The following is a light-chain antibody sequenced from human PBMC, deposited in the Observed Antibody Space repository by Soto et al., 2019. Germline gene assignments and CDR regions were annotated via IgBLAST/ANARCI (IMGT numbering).Light chain of an antibody. CDR2: AAS. CDR3: KQSYSTPPA. V-gene: IGKV1-39*01. J-gene: IGKJ1*01. Sequence: DIPMTQAPSALSASVGDRVTITCRASQSISSYLNWYQQKPGKAPKLLIYAASSLQSGVPSRFSGSGSGTDFTLNISSLQPEDFATYYCKQSYSTPPAFGQGTKVEIK. CDR1: QSISSY.